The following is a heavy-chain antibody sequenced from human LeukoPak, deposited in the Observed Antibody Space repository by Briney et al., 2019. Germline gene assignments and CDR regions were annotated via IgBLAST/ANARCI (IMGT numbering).Heavy chain of an antibody. D-gene: IGHD6-13*01. J-gene: IGHJ5*02. Sequence: ASVKVSCEVSGYTLTELSMHWVRQAPGKGLEWMGGFDPEDGETIYAQKFQGRVTMTEDTSTDTAYMELSSLRSEDTAVYYCATAPRDPSSSWYVNWFDPWGQGTLVTVSS. CDR2: FDPEDGET. CDR1: GYTLTELS. CDR3: ATAPRDPSSSWYVNWFDP. V-gene: IGHV1-24*01.